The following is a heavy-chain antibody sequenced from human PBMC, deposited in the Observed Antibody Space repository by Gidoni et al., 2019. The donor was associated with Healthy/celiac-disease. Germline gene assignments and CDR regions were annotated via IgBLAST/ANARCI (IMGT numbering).Heavy chain of an antibody. CDR2: IDWDDDK. Sequence: QVTLRESGPALVKPTQTLTLTCTFSGFSLSTSGMCVSWIRQPPGKALEWLARIDWDDDKYYSTSLKTRLTISKDTSKNQVVLTMTNMDPVDTATYYCARMIAVAGTPGVYYYYMDVWGKGTTVTVSS. CDR3: ARMIAVAGTPGVYYYYMDV. V-gene: IGHV2-70*15. D-gene: IGHD6-19*01. CDR1: GFSLSTSGMC. J-gene: IGHJ6*03.